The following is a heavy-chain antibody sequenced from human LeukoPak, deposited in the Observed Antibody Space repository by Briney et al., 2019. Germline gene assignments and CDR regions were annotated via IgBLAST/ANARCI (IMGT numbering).Heavy chain of an antibody. V-gene: IGHV3-23*01. CDR2: ISGSGDNT. D-gene: IGHD1-26*01. J-gene: IGHJ6*01. CDR1: GFTFSGFA. CDR3: AKMKWYPLLKYYMCV. Sequence: GRSLRLSCAASGFTFSGFAMSWVRRTPGKGLEWVSGISGSGDNTLYADSVKGRFTISRDNSKNTLYLEMNSLRGEDTAIYYCAKMKWYPLLKYYMCVWGQGTTGNVPS.